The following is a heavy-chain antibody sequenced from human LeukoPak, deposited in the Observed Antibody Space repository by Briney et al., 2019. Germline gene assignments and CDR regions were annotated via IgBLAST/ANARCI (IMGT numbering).Heavy chain of an antibody. CDR3: ARDRGVRGGAVNWFDP. D-gene: IGHD3-10*01. Sequence: GGSLRLSCAASGFTLSSYAMNWVRQAPGKGLEWVSSISSSSSYKYYADSLKGRFTISRDNAKNSLYLQMNSLRAEDTAVYYCARDRGVRGGAVNWFDPWGQGTLVTVSS. J-gene: IGHJ5*02. CDR2: ISSSSSYK. V-gene: IGHV3-21*01. CDR1: GFTLSSYA.